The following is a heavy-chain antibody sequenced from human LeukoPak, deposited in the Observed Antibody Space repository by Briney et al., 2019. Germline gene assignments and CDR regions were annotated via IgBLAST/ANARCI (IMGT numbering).Heavy chain of an antibody. V-gene: IGHV1-69*02. CDR1: GGTFSSYT. CDR3: ARAGVAAAGYDY. CDR2: IIPILGIA. D-gene: IGHD6-13*01. Sequence: SVKVSCKASGGTFSSYTISWVRQAPGQGLEWMGRIIPILGIANYAQKFQGRVTITADKSTSTAYVELSSLRSEDTAVYYCARAGVAAAGYDYWGQGTLVTVSS. J-gene: IGHJ4*02.